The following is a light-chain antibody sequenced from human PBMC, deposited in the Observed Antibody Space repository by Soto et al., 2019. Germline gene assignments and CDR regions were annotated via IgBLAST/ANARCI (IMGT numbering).Light chain of an antibody. CDR2: GAS. Sequence: IVMTQSPATLSVSPGERVTLSCRASQSVSSNLAWYQQKPGQAPRLLLYGASTRATGIPARFSGSGSGTEFTLTINSLQSEDFAIYYCQQYDNWPPWTFGQGTKVESK. V-gene: IGKV3-15*01. J-gene: IGKJ1*01. CDR3: QQYDNWPPWT. CDR1: QSVSSN.